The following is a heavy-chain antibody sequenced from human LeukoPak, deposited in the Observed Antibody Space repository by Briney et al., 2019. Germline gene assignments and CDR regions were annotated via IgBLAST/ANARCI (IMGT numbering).Heavy chain of an antibody. Sequence: GGSLRLSCAASGFTFSSHWMNWVRQAPGKGLEWVPNIKQDGSEKYYVDSVKGRFTISRNNAKNSLYLQMNSLRAEDTAVYYCARDSRENYYGWDPQGYWGQGTLVTVSS. J-gene: IGHJ4*02. D-gene: IGHD1-26*01. V-gene: IGHV3-7*01. CDR3: ARDSRENYYGWDPQGY. CDR2: IKQDGSEK. CDR1: GFTFSSHW.